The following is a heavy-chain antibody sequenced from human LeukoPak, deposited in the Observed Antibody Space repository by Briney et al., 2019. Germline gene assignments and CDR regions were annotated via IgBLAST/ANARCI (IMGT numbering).Heavy chain of an antibody. J-gene: IGHJ4*02. D-gene: IGHD1-26*01. CDR2: IRSKAYGGTT. V-gene: IGHV3-49*04. Sequence: GRSLRPSCTASGFTFGDYAMSWVRQAPGKGLEWVGFIRSKAYGGTTEYAASVKGRFTISRDDSKSIAYLQMNSLKTEDTAVYYCTRDSGGATIFDYWGQGTLVTVSS. CDR3: TRDSGGATIFDY. CDR1: GFTFGDYA.